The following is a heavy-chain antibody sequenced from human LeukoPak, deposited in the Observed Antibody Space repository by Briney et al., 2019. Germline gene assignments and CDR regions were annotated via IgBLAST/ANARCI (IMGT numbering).Heavy chain of an antibody. Sequence: SETLSLTCTVSGGSISSYYWSWIRQPPGKGLEWIGYIYYSGSTNYNPSLKSRVTISVDTSKNQFSLKLSSVTAADTAVYYCARERQIGYCSGGSCYEAYYFDYWGQGTLVTVSS. J-gene: IGHJ4*02. CDR3: ARERQIGYCSGGSCYEAYYFDY. V-gene: IGHV4-59*01. CDR1: GGSISSYY. D-gene: IGHD2-15*01. CDR2: IYYSGST.